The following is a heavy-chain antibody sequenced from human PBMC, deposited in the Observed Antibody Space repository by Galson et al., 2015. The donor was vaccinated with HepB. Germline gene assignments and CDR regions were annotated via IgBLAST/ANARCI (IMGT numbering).Heavy chain of an antibody. Sequence: TLSLTCTVSGGSISSGSYYWSWIRQPAGKGLEWIGRIYTSGSTNYNPSLKSRVTISVDTSKNQFSLKLSSVTAADTAVYYCARDRKGDYFDYWGHGTLVTVSS. CDR2: IYTSGST. V-gene: IGHV4-61*02. CDR3: ARDRKGDYFDY. J-gene: IGHJ4*01. D-gene: IGHD1-26*01. CDR1: GGSISSGSYY.